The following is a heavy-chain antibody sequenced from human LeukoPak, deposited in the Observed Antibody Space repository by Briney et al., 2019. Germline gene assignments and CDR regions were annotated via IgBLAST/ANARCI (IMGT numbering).Heavy chain of an antibody. J-gene: IGHJ3*02. V-gene: IGHV4-59*08. CDR1: GGSISSYY. CDR3: ARPRDGYNFGAFDI. Sequence: SETLSLTCTVSGGSISSYYWSWIRQPPGKGLEWIGYIYYSGSTNYNPSLKSRVTISVDTPKNQFSLKLSSVTAADTAVYYCARPRDGYNFGAFDIWGQGTLVTVSS. CDR2: IYYSGST. D-gene: IGHD5-24*01.